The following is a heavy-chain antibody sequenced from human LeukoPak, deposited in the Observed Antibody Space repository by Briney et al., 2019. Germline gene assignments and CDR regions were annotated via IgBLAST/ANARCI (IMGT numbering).Heavy chain of an antibody. Sequence: GWSLRLSCVACGFTFSSYAMSWLRQAPGKGLEGVSGISGSGGSTYYADSLKGRFTISRDNSKNTLYLQMNSLRAEDTAVYYCAKGPHYYDSSGYLLNDYWGQGTLVTVSS. CDR3: AKGPHYYDSSGYLLNDY. D-gene: IGHD3-22*01. CDR1: GFTFSSYA. V-gene: IGHV3-23*01. CDR2: ISGSGGST. J-gene: IGHJ4*03.